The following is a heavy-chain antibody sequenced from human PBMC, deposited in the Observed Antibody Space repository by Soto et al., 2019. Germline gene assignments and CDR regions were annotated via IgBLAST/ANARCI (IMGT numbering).Heavy chain of an antibody. J-gene: IGHJ4*02. D-gene: IGHD3-10*01. CDR3: ARDLNYGLYYFDY. CDR2: MYFTGST. CDR1: GYSISTGSY. Sequence: SETLSLTCTVSGYSISTGSYWGWIRQPPGKGLEWTGSMYFTGSTYYNPSLKSRVTMSVDTSQNQLSLKLTSVTAADTAVYYCARDLNYGLYYFDYWGQGTLVTVSS. V-gene: IGHV4-38-2*02.